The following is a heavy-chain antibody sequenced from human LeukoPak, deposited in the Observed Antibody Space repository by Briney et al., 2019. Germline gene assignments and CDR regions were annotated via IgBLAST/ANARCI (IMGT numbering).Heavy chain of an antibody. D-gene: IGHD3-10*01. CDR2: ISYDGSNK. Sequence: GGSLRLSCATSGFTFSSFAMHWVRQAQGKGPEWVAVISYDGSNKFYADSVKGRFTVSRDDSKNTLYLQMNSLRAEDTALYYCAKFFLPYLAGGTGSRWGQGTLVSVSS. J-gene: IGHJ4*02. V-gene: IGHV3-30*07. CDR1: GFTFSSFA. CDR3: AKFFLPYLAGGTGSR.